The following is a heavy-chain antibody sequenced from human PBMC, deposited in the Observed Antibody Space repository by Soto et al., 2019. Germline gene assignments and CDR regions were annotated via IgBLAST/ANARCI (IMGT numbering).Heavy chain of an antibody. D-gene: IGHD3-3*01. J-gene: IGHJ6*02. CDR2: IIPIFGTA. CDR1: GGTFSSYA. CDR3: ASANGVAPLYYYYYGMDV. Sequence: QVQLVQSGAEVKKPGSSVKVSCKASGGTFSSYAISWVRQAPGQGLEWMGGIIPIFGTANYAQKFQGRVTITADESTSTAYMELSSLRSEDTAVYYCASANGVAPLYYYYYGMDVWGQGTTVTVSS. V-gene: IGHV1-69*01.